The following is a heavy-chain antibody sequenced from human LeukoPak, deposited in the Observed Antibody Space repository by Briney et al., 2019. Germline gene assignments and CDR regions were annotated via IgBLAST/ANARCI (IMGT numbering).Heavy chain of an antibody. CDR1: GFIFSDYY. CDR2: ISSSGSTM. Sequence: GGSLRLSCAASGFIFSDYYMTWIRQAPGKGLEWVSYISSSGSTMYYADSVKGRFTISRDNAKNSLYLQMNSLRAEDTALYYCARARGSYSFDYWGQGTLATVSS. V-gene: IGHV3-11*01. J-gene: IGHJ4*02. CDR3: ARARGSYSFDY. D-gene: IGHD1-26*01.